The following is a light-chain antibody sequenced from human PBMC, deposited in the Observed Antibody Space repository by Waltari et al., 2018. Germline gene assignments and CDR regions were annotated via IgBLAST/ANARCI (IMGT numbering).Light chain of an antibody. CDR2: AAS. CDR1: QNIRTQ. Sequence: DLQMTQSPSSLSASLGDTVTVTCRASQNIRTQLNWYQQTPLTGPKLLIYAASTFQRGVPARFSGSASGTEFTLTVTNLQPDDFAIYFCQQSFSSPWTFGQGTRV. V-gene: IGKV1-39*01. J-gene: IGKJ1*01. CDR3: QQSFSSPWT.